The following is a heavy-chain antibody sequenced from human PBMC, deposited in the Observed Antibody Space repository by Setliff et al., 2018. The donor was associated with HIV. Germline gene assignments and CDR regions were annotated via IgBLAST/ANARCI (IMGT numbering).Heavy chain of an antibody. CDR2: IYYNGRP. D-gene: IGHD3-16*01. Sequence: KTSETLSLTCTVSNGSISTYYWSWIRQTPGKGLEWIGYIYYNGRPNYNPSLKSRVTMSVDTSKNQFSLKLTSVIAADTAVYYCARKHLINVFDYWGRGTLVTVSS. CDR3: ARKHLINVFDY. CDR1: NGSISTYY. J-gene: IGHJ4*02. V-gene: IGHV4-59*01.